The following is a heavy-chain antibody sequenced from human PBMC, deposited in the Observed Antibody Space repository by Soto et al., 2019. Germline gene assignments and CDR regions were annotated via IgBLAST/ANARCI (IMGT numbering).Heavy chain of an antibody. Sequence: QVQLVQSGAEVKKPGSSVKVSCKASGGTFSSYTISWVRQAPGQGLEWMGRIIPILGIANYAQKFQGRVTINGDKSTGPAYMELRRLGTEDQAVEYLARGGISRFDPWGQGTLVTVSS. V-gene: IGHV1-69*02. CDR1: GGTFSSYT. D-gene: IGHD1-20*01. CDR2: IIPILGIA. J-gene: IGHJ5*02. CDR3: ARGGISRFDP.